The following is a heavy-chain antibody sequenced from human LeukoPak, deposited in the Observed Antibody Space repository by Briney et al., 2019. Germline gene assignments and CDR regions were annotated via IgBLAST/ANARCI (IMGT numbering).Heavy chain of an antibody. CDR1: GYSFTDYY. D-gene: IGHD2-21*01. CDR3: ARADRLHGGPYLIGP. CDR2: INLNNGDI. V-gene: IGHV1-2*02. Sequence: GASVKVSCKASGYSFTDYYMHWVRQAPGHGLEWMGWINLNNGDIKSAQKFQGRVTMTRDTSITTVYMEVSWLTSDDTAIYYCARADRLHGGPYLIGPWGQGTLVTVSS. J-gene: IGHJ5*02.